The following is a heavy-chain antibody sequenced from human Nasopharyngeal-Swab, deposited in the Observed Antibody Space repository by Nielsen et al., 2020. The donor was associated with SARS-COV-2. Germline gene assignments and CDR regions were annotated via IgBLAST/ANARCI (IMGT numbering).Heavy chain of an antibody. Sequence: GRQAPGQGLEWMGGFDPEDGETIYAQKFQGRVTMTEDTSTDTAYMELSSLRSEDTAVYYCATIEISGKGAYYYYMDVWGKGTTVTVSS. V-gene: IGHV1-24*01. CDR3: ATIEISGKGAYYYYMDV. D-gene: IGHD3-10*01. CDR2: FDPEDGET. J-gene: IGHJ6*03.